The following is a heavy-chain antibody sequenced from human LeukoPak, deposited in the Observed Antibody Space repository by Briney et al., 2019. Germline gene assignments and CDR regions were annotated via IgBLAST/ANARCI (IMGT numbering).Heavy chain of an antibody. Sequence: SETLSLTCTVSGGSISSYYWSWIRQPPGKGLEWIGYIYYSGSTNYNPSLKSRVTISVDTSKNQFSLKLSSVTAADTAIYYCVKNNGGWFDPWGQGTLVTVSS. CDR2: IYYSGST. CDR1: GGSISSYY. D-gene: IGHD2-8*01. J-gene: IGHJ5*02. CDR3: VKNNGGWFDP. V-gene: IGHV4-59*01.